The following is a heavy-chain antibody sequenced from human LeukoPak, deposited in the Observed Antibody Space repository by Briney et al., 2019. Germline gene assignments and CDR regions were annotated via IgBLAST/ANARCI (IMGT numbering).Heavy chain of an antibody. Sequence: GALRLSCAASGFPFSSYWMSWVRQAPGKGLEWVANIKQDGSEKYYVDSVKGRFTISRDNAKNSLYLQMNSLRAEDTAVYYCARIHYGSGTDYWGQGTLVTVSS. V-gene: IGHV3-7*01. D-gene: IGHD3-10*01. CDR3: ARIHYGSGTDY. J-gene: IGHJ4*02. CDR1: GFPFSSYW. CDR2: IKQDGSEK.